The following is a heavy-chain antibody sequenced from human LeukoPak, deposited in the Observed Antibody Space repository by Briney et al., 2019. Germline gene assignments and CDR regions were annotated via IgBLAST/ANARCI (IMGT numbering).Heavy chain of an antibody. Sequence: SLSLSCAASGLTFSNYGMHWVRQAPGKGVGWGVVISYDGSNKYYAASVKGRFTISRDNSKTTLYLQMNSLRAEDTAVYYCANGYYYGSGSYYKEAFDIWGQGTMVTVSS. V-gene: IGHV3-30*18. D-gene: IGHD3-10*01. CDR3: ANGYYYGSGSYYKEAFDI. CDR1: GLTFSNYG. CDR2: ISYDGSNK. J-gene: IGHJ3*02.